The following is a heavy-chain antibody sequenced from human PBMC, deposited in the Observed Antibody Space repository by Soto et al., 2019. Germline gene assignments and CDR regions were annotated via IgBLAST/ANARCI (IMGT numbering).Heavy chain of an antibody. CDR3: AREDGDLNWFDP. CDR1: GFTFSSYS. V-gene: IGHV3-48*02. Sequence: EVQLVESGGGLVQPGGSLRLSCAASGFTFSSYSMNWVHQAPGKGLEWVSYIDSSSGTIYYADSVKGRFTISRDNAKNSLYLQMNSLRDEDTAVYYCAREDGDLNWFDPWGQGTLVTVSS. D-gene: IGHD4-17*01. CDR2: IDSSSGTI. J-gene: IGHJ5*02.